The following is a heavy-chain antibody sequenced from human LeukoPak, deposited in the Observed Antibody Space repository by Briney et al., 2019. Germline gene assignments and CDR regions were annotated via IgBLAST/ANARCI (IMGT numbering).Heavy chain of an antibody. CDR2: ISGSGGST. Sequence: GGSLRLSCAASGFAFNSYAMNWVRQAPGKGLEWVSAISGSGGSTYYADSVKGRFTISSDNSKNTLYLQMNSLRAEDTAVYYCAKDRPYSSGWYLIFDYWGQGTLVTVSS. V-gene: IGHV3-23*01. CDR1: GFAFNSYA. CDR3: AKDRPYSSGWYLIFDY. J-gene: IGHJ4*02. D-gene: IGHD6-19*01.